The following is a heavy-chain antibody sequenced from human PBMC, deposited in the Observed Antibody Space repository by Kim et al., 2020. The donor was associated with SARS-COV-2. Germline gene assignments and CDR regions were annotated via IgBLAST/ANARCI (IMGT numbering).Heavy chain of an antibody. CDR3: ARDPRGYSNYNGENWFDP. J-gene: IGHJ5*02. D-gene: IGHD4-4*01. V-gene: IGHV3-30*07. Sequence: KGRFTISRDNSKNTLYLQMNSLRAEDTAVYYCARDPRGYSNYNGENWFDPWGQGTLVTVSS.